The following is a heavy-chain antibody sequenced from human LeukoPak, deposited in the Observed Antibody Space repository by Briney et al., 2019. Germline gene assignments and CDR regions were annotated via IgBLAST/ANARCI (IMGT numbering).Heavy chain of an antibody. CDR3: AAGHYDIDAFDI. CDR2: IVVGSGNT. V-gene: IGHV1-58*01. Sequence: VKVSCKASGFTFTSSAVQWVRQARGHRLEWIGWIVVGSGNTNYAQKFQERVTITRDMSTSTAYMELSSLRSEDTAVYYCAAGHYDIDAFDIWGQGTMVTVSS. J-gene: IGHJ3*02. CDR1: GFTFTSSA. D-gene: IGHD3-9*01.